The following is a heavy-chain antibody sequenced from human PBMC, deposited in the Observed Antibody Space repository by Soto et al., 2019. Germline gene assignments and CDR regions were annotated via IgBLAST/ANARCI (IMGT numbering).Heavy chain of an antibody. D-gene: IGHD5-12*01. CDR2: IIPIFNSA. V-gene: IGHV1-69*01. Sequence: QVQLVQSGAEVKRPGSSVKVSCKASGGTFNNYALSWVRQAPGQGLEWMGGIIPIFNSANYAQKFQGRVTITADASTSTAYMELRSLRPDDTDVYYCAREVTVASYSFDFWGQGTLVTVSS. CDR1: GGTFNNYA. J-gene: IGHJ4*02. CDR3: AREVTVASYSFDF.